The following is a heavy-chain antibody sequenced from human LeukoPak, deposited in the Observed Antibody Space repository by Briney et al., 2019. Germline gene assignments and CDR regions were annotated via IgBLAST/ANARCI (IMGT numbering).Heavy chain of an antibody. V-gene: IGHV3-11*04. J-gene: IGHJ4*02. CDR2: ISNSVSTI. CDR3: ARALSSGIAAAGTFPGY. CDR1: GFTFSDYY. Sequence: SGGSLRLSCAASGFTFSDYYMSWIRQAPGKGLEWVSYISNSVSTIYYADSVKGRFTISRDNSKNTLYLQMNSLRAEDTAVYYCARALSSGIAAAGTFPGYWGQGTLVTVSS. D-gene: IGHD6-13*01.